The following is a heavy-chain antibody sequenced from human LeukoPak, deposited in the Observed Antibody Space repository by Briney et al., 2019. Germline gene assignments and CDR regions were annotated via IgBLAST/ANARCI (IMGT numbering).Heavy chain of an antibody. CDR1: GGSISSSYYY. V-gene: IGHV4-31*03. J-gene: IGHJ6*02. CDR3: ARDATYSSSWYGYYYGMDV. D-gene: IGHD6-13*01. CDR2: IYYSGST. Sequence: SETLSLTCTVSGGSISSSYYYWSWIRQHPGKGLEWIGYIYYSGSTYYNPSLKSRVTISVDTSKNQFSLKLSSVTAADTAVYYCARDATYSSSWYGYYYGMDVWGQGTTVTVSS.